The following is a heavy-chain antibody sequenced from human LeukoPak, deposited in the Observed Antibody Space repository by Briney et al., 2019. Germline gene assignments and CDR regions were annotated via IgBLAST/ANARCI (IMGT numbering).Heavy chain of an antibody. CDR3: ARSYSSGWYFDY. Sequence: SETLSLTCTVSGGSVSSDYYHWDWIRQPPGKGLEWIGYIYSSASSNYNPSLKSRVTMSVDTSKNQFSLKLSSVTAADTAVYYCARSYSSGWYFDYWGQGTLVTVSS. CDR2: IYSSASS. D-gene: IGHD6-19*01. V-gene: IGHV4-61*01. CDR1: GGSVSSDYYH. J-gene: IGHJ4*02.